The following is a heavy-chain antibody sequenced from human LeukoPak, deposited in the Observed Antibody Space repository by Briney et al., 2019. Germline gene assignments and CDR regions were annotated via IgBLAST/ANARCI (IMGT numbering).Heavy chain of an antibody. Sequence: GGSLRLSCAASGFTFDDYGMTWVRQAPGKGLEWVANIKHDGSEEYYVDSVKGRFSISRDNAKNSLYLQMNSLRAEDTAVYYCARTLGYRSSTNCFLTFDYWGQGTLVTVSS. V-gene: IGHV3-7*04. J-gene: IGHJ4*02. CDR3: ARTLGYRSSTNCFLTFDY. CDR2: IKHDGSEE. D-gene: IGHD2-2*01. CDR1: GFTFDDYG.